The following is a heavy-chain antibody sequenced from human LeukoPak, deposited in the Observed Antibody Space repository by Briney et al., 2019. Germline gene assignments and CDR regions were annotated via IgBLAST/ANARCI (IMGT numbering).Heavy chain of an antibody. V-gene: IGHV4-61*02. J-gene: IGHJ4*02. CDR1: GGSISSGSYY. CDR3: ARRSDWFDY. Sequence: TLSLTCTVSGGSISSGSYYWSWIRQPAGKGLEWIGRIYTSGSTDYNPSLKSRVTISADTSKNQISLKLSSVTAADTAVYYCARRSDWFDYWGQGTLVTVSS. CDR2: IYTSGST. D-gene: IGHD2-21*02.